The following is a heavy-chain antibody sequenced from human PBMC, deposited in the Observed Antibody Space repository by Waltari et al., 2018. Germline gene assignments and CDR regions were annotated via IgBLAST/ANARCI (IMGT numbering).Heavy chain of an antibody. CDR1: GGSFSGYY. J-gene: IGHJ4*02. D-gene: IGHD4-17*01. V-gene: IGHV4-34*01. Sequence: QVQLQQWGAGLLKPSETLSLTCAVYGGSFSGYYWSWNRQPPGKGLEWIGEINHSGSTNYNPSLKSRVTISVDTSKNQFSLKLSSVTAADTAVYYCARGGYGDLYYFDYWGQGTLVTVSS. CDR2: INHSGST. CDR3: ARGGYGDLYYFDY.